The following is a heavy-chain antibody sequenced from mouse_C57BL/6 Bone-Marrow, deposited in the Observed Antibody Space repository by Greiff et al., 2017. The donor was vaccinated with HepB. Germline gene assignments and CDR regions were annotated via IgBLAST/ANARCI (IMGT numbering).Heavy chain of an antibody. CDR3: ARGYYGSSPYWYFDV. J-gene: IGHJ1*03. D-gene: IGHD1-1*01. V-gene: IGHV5-17*01. CDR2: ISSGSSTI. Sequence: DVMLVESGGGLVKPGGSLKLSCAASGFTFSDYGMHWVRQAPEKGLEWVAYISSGSSTIYYADTVKGRFTISRDNAKNTLFLQMTGLRSKDTAMYYCARGYYGSSPYWYFDVWGTGTTVTVSS. CDR1: GFTFSDYG.